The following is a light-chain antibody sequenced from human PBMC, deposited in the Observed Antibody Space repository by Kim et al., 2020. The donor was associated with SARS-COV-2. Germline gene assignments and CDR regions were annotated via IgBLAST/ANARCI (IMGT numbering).Light chain of an antibody. J-gene: IGLJ2*01. CDR2: EVT. Sequence: QSALTQYASVSGSPGQSITISCTGTSSDVGNYNLVSWYQQHPGKAPKLMIYEVTKRPSGVSNRFSGSKSGNTASLTISGLQAEDEADYYCCSYAGSSNYVVFGGGTKLTVL. V-gene: IGLV2-23*02. CDR1: SSDVGNYNL. CDR3: CSYAGSSNYVV.